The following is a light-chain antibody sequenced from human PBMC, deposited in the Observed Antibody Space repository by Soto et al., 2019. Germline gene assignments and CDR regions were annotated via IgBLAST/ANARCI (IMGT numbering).Light chain of an antibody. CDR2: DAS. J-gene: IGKJ1*01. CDR3: QQHNSYPGT. CDR1: QSISSW. Sequence: DIQMTQSPSTLSASVGDRVTITCRASQSISSWLAWYQQKPGKAPKLLIYDASSLESGVPSRFSGSGSGTEFTLTISSPQPDDFATYYCQQHNSYPGTFGQGTQVEIK. V-gene: IGKV1-5*01.